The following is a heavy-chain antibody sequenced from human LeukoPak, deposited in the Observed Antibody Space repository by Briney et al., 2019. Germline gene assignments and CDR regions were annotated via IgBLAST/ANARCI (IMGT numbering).Heavy chain of an antibody. CDR1: GFTFSSYA. CDR2: ISSNGGHT. V-gene: IGHV3-64D*06. D-gene: IGHD2-15*01. Sequence: PGGSLRLSCSASGFTFSSYAMHWVRQAPGKGLEHVSGISSNGGHTYCADSVKGRFTISRDNSKNTLYLQMSSLRAEVTAVYYCVKEYCSSGSCSFYFDYWGQGTLVTVSS. CDR3: VKEYCSSGSCSFYFDY. J-gene: IGHJ4*02.